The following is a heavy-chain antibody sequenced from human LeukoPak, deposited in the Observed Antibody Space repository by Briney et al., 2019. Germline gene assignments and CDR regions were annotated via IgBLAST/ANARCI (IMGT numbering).Heavy chain of an antibody. Sequence: SETLSLTCTVSGGSISSGSYYWGWIRQPAGKGLEWIGRIYTSGSTNYNPSLKSRVTISVDTSKNQFSLKLSSVTAADTAVYYCARGVLAYCGADCSVLDYWGQGTLVTVSS. CDR3: ARGVLAYCGADCSVLDY. J-gene: IGHJ4*02. CDR1: GGSISSGSYY. D-gene: IGHD2-21*02. V-gene: IGHV4-61*02. CDR2: IYTSGST.